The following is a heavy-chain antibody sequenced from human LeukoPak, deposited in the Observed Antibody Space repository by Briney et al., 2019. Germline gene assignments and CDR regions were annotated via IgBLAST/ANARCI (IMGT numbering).Heavy chain of an antibody. V-gene: IGHV3-30*02. CDR1: GFTFSSYG. Sequence: PGGSLRLSCAASGFTFSSYGMHWVRQAPGKGLEWVAFIRYDGSNKYYADSVKGRFTISRDNSKNTLYLQMNSLRAEDTAVYYCAKISEYSNFDDAFDIWGQGTMVTVSS. CDR3: AKISEYSNFDDAFDI. J-gene: IGHJ3*02. CDR2: IRYDGSNK. D-gene: IGHD6-6*01.